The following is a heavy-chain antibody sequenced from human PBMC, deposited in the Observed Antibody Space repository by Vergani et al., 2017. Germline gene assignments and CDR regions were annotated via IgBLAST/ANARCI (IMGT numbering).Heavy chain of an antibody. CDR1: GFTFSSYG. J-gene: IGHJ6*03. D-gene: IGHD3-10*01. V-gene: IGHV3-30*18. Sequence: VQLVESGGGLVQPGRSLRLSCAASGFTFSSYGMHWVRQAPGKGLEWVAVISYDGSNKYYADSVKGRFTISRDNSKNTLYLQMNSLRAEDTAVYYCAKAHRGVRGVINYYYYMDVWGKGTTVTVSS. CDR2: ISYDGSNK. CDR3: AKAHRGVRGVINYYYYMDV.